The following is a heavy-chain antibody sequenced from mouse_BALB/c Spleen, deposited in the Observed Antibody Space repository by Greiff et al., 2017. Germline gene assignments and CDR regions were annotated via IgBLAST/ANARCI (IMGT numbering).Heavy chain of an antibody. V-gene: IGHV5-6-5*01. J-gene: IGHJ4*01. Sequence: EVMLVESGGGLVKPGGSLKLSCAASGFTFSSYAMSWVRQTPEQRLEWVASISSGGSTYYPDSVKGGLTISRDNARNILYLHMSSLRSEETAMYYCASGGNYVFYAMDDWGQGTSVTVSS. D-gene: IGHD2-1*01. CDR3: ASGGNYVFYAMDD. CDR2: ISSGGST. CDR1: GFTFSSYA.